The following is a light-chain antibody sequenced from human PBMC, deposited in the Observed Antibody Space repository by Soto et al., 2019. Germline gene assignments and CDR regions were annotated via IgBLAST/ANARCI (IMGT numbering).Light chain of an antibody. V-gene: IGLV2-8*01. CDR1: SSDVGGYNY. J-gene: IGLJ2*01. Sequence: QSALTQPPSASGSPGQSVTISCTGTSSDVGGYNYVSWYQQHPGNAPTLMIYEVSKRPSGVPDRFSGSKSGNTASLTVSGLQAEDEADYYCSSYAGSKGVFGGGTQLTVL. CDR3: SSYAGSKGV. CDR2: EVS.